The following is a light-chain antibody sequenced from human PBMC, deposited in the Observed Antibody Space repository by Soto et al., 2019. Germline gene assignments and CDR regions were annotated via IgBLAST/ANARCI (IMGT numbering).Light chain of an antibody. CDR1: RRDVGGYNY. V-gene: IGLV2-14*01. Sequence: QSALTQPASVSGSPGQSITISCTGTRRDVGGYNYVSWYQQYPGKSPKLLIYEVTHRPSGVSNRFSGSKSGNTASLTISGLQAEDEADYYCSSYTISNTLPVVFGTGTKVTV. J-gene: IGLJ1*01. CDR3: SSYTISNTLPVV. CDR2: EVT.